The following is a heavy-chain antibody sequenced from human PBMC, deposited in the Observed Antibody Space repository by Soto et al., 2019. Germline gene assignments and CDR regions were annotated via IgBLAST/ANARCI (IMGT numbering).Heavy chain of an antibody. Sequence: SETLSLTCAVYGGSFSGYYWSWIRQPPGKGLEWIGEINHSGSTNYNPSLKSRVTISVDTSKNQFSLKLSSVTAADTAVYYCARGRRWNYWGQGTLVTVSS. D-gene: IGHD2-15*01. J-gene: IGHJ4*02. V-gene: IGHV4-34*01. CDR1: GGSFSGYY. CDR2: INHSGST. CDR3: ARGRRWNY.